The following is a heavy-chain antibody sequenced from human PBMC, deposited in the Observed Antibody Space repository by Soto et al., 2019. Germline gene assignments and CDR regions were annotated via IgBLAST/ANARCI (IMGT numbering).Heavy chain of an antibody. Sequence: SVKVSCKASGGTFSSYAISWVRQAPGQGXEWMGGIIPIFGTANYAQKFQGRVTITADESTSTAYMELSSLRSEDTAVYYCAVDIVVVPAAIGDYYYYGMDVWGQGTTVTVSS. CDR3: AVDIVVVPAAIGDYYYYGMDV. J-gene: IGHJ6*02. CDR2: IIPIFGTA. CDR1: GGTFSSYA. D-gene: IGHD2-2*02. V-gene: IGHV1-69*13.